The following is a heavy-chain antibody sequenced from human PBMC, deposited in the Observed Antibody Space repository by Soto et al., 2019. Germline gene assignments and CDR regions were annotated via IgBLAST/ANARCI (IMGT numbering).Heavy chain of an antibody. CDR3: ARVGRTWDDYSPYYFDY. V-gene: IGHV4-31*03. Sequence: SETLSLTCTVSGGSISSGGYYWSWIRQHPGKGLEWIGYIYYSGSTYYNPSLKSRVTISVDTSKNQLSLKLSSVTAADTAVYYCARVGRTWDDYSPYYFDYWGQGTLVTVSS. CDR2: IYYSGST. J-gene: IGHJ4*02. CDR1: GGSISSGGYY. D-gene: IGHD4-4*01.